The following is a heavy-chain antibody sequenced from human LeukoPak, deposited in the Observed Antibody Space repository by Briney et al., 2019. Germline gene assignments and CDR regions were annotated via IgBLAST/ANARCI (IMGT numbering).Heavy chain of an antibody. V-gene: IGHV4-4*02. D-gene: IGHD1-1*01. CDR2: IYHSGNI. J-gene: IGHJ4*02. CDR3: VRQLGYYFDY. Sequence: GSLRLSCLTSGFTFSANAMSWVRQPPGKGLEWIGEIYHSGNINYNPSLKSRVTMSVDKSKNQFSLKLSSVTAADTAVYYCVRQLGYYFDYWGQGTLVTVSS. CDR1: GFTFSANAM.